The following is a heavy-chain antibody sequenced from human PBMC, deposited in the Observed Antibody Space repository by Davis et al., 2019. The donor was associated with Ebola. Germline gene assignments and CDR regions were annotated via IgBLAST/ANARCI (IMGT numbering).Heavy chain of an antibody. V-gene: IGHV1-46*01. D-gene: IGHD6-13*01. Sequence: ASVNVSCKASGYTFTSYYMHWVRQAPGQGLEWMGIINPSGGSTSYAQKFQGRVTMTRDTSTSTVYMELSSLRSEDTAVYYCARGQQINGNYYYYGMDVWGQGTTVTVSS. J-gene: IGHJ6*02. CDR2: INPSGGST. CDR3: ARGQQINGNYYYYGMDV. CDR1: GYTFTSYY.